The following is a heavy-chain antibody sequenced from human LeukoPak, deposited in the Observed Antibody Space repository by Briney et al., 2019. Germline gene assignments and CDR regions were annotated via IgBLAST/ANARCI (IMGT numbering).Heavy chain of an antibody. Sequence: SETLSLTCTVSGGSISSYYWSWIRQPPGKGLEWIGYIYYSGSTNYNPSLKSRVTIPVDTSKNQFSLKLSSVTAADTAVYYCARASDGDYSNYFDYWGQGTLVTVSS. CDR3: ARASDGDYSNYFDY. CDR1: GGSISSYY. V-gene: IGHV4-59*01. CDR2: IYYSGST. J-gene: IGHJ4*02. D-gene: IGHD4-17*01.